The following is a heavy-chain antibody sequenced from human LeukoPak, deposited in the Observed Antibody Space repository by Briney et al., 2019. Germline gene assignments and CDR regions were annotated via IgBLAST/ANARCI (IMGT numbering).Heavy chain of an antibody. D-gene: IGHD3-3*01. CDR3: ARDLNYDFWSGKSSFGP. J-gene: IGHJ5*02. CDR1: GYSITSGYY. Sequence: SETLSLTCAVSGYSITSGYYWGWIRPPPGKGLEWIGSLFHGGGTYYKPSLESRATISVDTSKNHLSLELTSVTASDTAVYYCARDLNYDFWSGKSSFGPWGQGTLIIVSS. CDR2: LFHGGGT. V-gene: IGHV4-38-2*01.